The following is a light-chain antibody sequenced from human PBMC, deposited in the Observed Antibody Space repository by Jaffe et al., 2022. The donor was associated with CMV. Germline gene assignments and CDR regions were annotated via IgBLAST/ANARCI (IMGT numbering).Light chain of an antibody. J-gene: IGKJ4*01. Sequence: DIQMTQSPSSLSASVGDRVTITCRASQNINNFLNWYQLKPGKAPKLLIYAASNLQDGAPSRFSGRRSGTDFTLTISNLQPDDFATYFCQQSYTTPHTFGGGTKMEIK. CDR3: QQSYTTPHT. CDR2: AAS. V-gene: IGKV1-39*01. CDR1: QNINNF.